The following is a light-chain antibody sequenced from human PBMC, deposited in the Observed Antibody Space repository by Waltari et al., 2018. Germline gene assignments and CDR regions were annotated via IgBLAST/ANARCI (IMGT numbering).Light chain of an antibody. CDR2: DVS. Sequence: QSALTQPASVSGSRGQSITISCTGTSSAVGSYNYVTWYQQHPGKAPKLRIYDVSKRSSGVSNRFSGSKSGNTASLTISGLQAEDEADYYCTSYTSSNTYVFGTGTKVTVL. J-gene: IGLJ1*01. CDR3: TSYTSSNTYV. V-gene: IGLV2-14*01. CDR1: SSAVGSYNY.